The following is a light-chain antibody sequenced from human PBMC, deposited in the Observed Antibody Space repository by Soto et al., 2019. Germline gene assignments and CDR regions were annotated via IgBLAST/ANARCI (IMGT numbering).Light chain of an antibody. J-gene: IGKJ4*01. CDR3: QQRSNWQLT. CDR1: QGVSSY. V-gene: IGKV3D-11*01. CDR2: DAS. Sequence: EIVLTQSPATLSLSPGERATLSCRASQGVSSYLAWYQQKPGQAPRLLIYDASNRATGIPARLSGSGPGTDFTLTISSLEPEDFAVYYCQQRSNWQLTFGGGTKVEIK.